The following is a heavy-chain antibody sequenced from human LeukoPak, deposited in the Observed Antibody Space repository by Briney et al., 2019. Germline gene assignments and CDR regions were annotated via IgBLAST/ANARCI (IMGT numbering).Heavy chain of an antibody. D-gene: IGHD5-12*01. V-gene: IGHV3-74*01. CDR3: AKGGATGIDY. CDR1: AFTFSSYW. CDR2: INSDGIST. Sequence: GGSLRLSCAASAFTFSSYWMHWVRQAPGKGLVWVSRINSDGISTSYADSVKGRFTISRDNAKNTLYLQMNSLRAEDTAVYYCAKGGATGIDYWGQGTLVTVSS. J-gene: IGHJ4*02.